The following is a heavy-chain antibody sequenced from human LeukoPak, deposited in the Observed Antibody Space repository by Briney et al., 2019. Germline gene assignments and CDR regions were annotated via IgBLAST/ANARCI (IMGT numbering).Heavy chain of an antibody. D-gene: IGHD4-23*01. CDR1: GFTFSSYW. CDR3: ARARYGGNSNLNYYGMDV. J-gene: IGHJ6*02. Sequence: GGSLRLSCAASGFTFSSYWMHWVRQAPGKGLVWVSVIYSGGSTYYADSVKGRFTISRDNSKNTLYLQMNSLRAEDTAVYYCARARYGGNSNLNYYGMDVWGQGTTVTVSS. V-gene: IGHV3-66*01. CDR2: IYSGGST.